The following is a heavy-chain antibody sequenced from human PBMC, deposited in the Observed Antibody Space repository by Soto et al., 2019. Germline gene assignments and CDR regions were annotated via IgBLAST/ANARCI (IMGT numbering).Heavy chain of an antibody. Sequence: GGSLRLSCAASGFTFSDYYMSWIRQAPGKGLEWVSYISSSGSTIYYADSVKGRFTISRDNAKNSLYLQMNSLRAEDTAVYYCARDRVTMVRGPRELFDYWGQGTLVTVSS. CDR1: GFTFSDYY. J-gene: IGHJ4*02. D-gene: IGHD3-10*01. V-gene: IGHV3-11*01. CDR3: ARDRVTMVRGPRELFDY. CDR2: ISSSGSTI.